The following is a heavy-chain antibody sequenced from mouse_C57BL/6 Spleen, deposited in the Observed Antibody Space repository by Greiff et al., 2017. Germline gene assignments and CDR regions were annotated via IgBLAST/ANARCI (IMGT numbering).Heavy chain of an antibody. D-gene: IGHD4-1*01. J-gene: IGHJ2*01. CDR3: ARGTGTSYFDY. CDR2: ISYDGSN. V-gene: IGHV3-6*01. Sequence: VQLQQSGPGLVKPSQSLSLTCSVTGYSITSGYYWNWIRQFPGNKLEWMGYISYDGSNNYNPSLKNRISITRDTSKNQFFLKLNSVTTEDTATYYCARGTGTSYFDYWGQGTTLTVSS. CDR1: GYSITSGYY.